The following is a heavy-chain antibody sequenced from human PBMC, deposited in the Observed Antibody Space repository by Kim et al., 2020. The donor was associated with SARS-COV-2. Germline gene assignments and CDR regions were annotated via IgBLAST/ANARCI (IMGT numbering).Heavy chain of an antibody. CDR1: GFTFSSYE. J-gene: IGHJ4*02. CDR2: ISSSGSTI. Sequence: GGSLRLSCAASGFTFSSYEMNWVRQAPGKGLEWVSYISSSGSTIYYADSVKGRFTISRDNAKNSLYLQMNSLRAEDTAVYYCARDLIYGGDSGRGQGTLVTVSS. CDR3: ARDLIYGGDSG. D-gene: IGHD2-21*02. V-gene: IGHV3-48*03.